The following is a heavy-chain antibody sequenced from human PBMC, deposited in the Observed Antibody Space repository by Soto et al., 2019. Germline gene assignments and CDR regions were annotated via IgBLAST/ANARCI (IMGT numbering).Heavy chain of an antibody. J-gene: IGHJ4*02. CDR3: AKGIVNSGSYLSGFDY. CDR1: GFTFSSYA. D-gene: IGHD1-26*01. V-gene: IGHV3-23*01. CDR2: ISGSGGST. Sequence: GGSLRLSCAASGFTFSSYAMSWVRQAPGKGLEWVSAISGSGGSTYYADSVKGRFTISRDNSKNTLYLQMNSLGAEDTAVYYCAKGIVNSGSYLSGFDYWGQGTLVTVSS.